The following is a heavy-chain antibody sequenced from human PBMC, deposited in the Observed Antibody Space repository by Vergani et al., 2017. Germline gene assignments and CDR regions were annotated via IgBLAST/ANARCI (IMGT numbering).Heavy chain of an antibody. V-gene: IGHV3-30*18. D-gene: IGHD4-17*01. CDR1: GFTFSSYG. J-gene: IGHJ6*02. CDR3: AKEEGDDYGACAGMDV. CDR2: ISYDGSNK. Sequence: QVQLVESGGGVVQPGRSLRLSCAASGFTFSSYGMHWVRQAPGKGLEWVAVISYDGSNKYYADSVKGRFTISRDKSKNSLYLQMNSLRAEDTDVYYCAKEEGDDYGACAGMDVWGQGTTVTVSS.